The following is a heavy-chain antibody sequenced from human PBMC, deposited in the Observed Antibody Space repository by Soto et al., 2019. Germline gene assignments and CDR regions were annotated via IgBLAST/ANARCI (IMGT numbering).Heavy chain of an antibody. CDR1: GGSISSGGYY. CDR2: FYFSGST. CDR3: AREGDSSSGYMVDV. J-gene: IGHJ6*02. Sequence: PSETLSLTCTVSGGSISSGGYYWSWIRQHPGKCLEWIGYFYFSGSTYYNPSLKSRVTLSVDTSKNQFSLKLSSVTAADTAVYYCAREGDSSSGYMVDVWGQGTTVTVSS. D-gene: IGHD6-13*01. V-gene: IGHV4-31*03.